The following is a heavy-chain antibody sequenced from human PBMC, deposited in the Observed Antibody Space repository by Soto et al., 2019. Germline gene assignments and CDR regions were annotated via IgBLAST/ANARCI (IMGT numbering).Heavy chain of an antibody. CDR1: GGSINTFY. CDR3: AREGSYSAYNFAHGIQLWSFDF. D-gene: IGHD5-12*01. Sequence: TSETLSLTCTVSGGSINTFYWSWVRQPAGKGLKWIGRIFSSGSTSFNPSLESRVAMSVDTSKNHFSLNLSSVTAADMAVYYCAREGSYSAYNFAHGIQLWSFDFWGQGALVTVSS. CDR2: IFSSGST. J-gene: IGHJ4*02. V-gene: IGHV4-4*07.